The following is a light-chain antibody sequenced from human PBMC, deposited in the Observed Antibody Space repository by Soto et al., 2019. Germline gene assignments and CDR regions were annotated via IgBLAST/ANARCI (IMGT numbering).Light chain of an antibody. CDR2: VGTGGIVG. Sequence: QPVLTQPPSASASLGASVTLTCTLSSGYSNNKVDWYQQRPGKGPRFVMRVGTGGIVGSKGDGIPDRFSVLGSGLNRYLTIKNIQEEDESDYHCGADHGSGSNLVLFGGGTKLTVL. CDR1: SGYSNNK. V-gene: IGLV9-49*01. J-gene: IGLJ2*01. CDR3: GADHGSGSNLVL.